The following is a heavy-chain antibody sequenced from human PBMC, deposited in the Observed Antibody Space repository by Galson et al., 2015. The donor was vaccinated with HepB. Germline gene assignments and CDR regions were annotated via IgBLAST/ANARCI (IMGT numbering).Heavy chain of an antibody. CDR2: IGAGGVST. CDR1: SFTFSSYA. V-gene: IGHV3-23*01. Sequence: SLRLSCAAASFTFSSYAMSSGLQDPGKRLEWGSVIGAGGVSTYYAASVKGRVTISRDNSKNTVHLKMNSLRDEDTAVYYCAKSIASMLRGLSVRYGMDVWGQGTTVTVSS. J-gene: IGHJ6*02. D-gene: IGHD3-10*01. CDR3: AKSIASMLRGLSVRYGMDV.